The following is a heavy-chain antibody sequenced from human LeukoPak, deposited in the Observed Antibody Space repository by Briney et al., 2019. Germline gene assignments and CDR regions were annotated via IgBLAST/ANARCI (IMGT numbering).Heavy chain of an antibody. J-gene: IGHJ5*02. Sequence: GGTLRLSCAASGFPFSSHAMSWVRQPPGKGLEWVSAISNGKTYYADSVRGRFTISRDDSKNTVSLQMSSLRDEDTALYYCVREAGSCARASLRSNWFDPWGQRTLVT. CDR1: GFPFSSHA. V-gene: IGHV3-23*01. CDR3: VREAGSCARASLRSNWFDP. D-gene: IGHD4/OR15-4a*01. CDR2: ISNGKT.